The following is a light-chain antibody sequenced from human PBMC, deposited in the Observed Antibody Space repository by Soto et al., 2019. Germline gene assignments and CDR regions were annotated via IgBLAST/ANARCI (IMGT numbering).Light chain of an antibody. V-gene: IGKV1-39*01. CDR1: HSISSY. J-gene: IGKJ2*01. CDR3: QQSYNTPRT. Sequence: DIQMTQSPSSLSASVGDRVTITCRASHSISSYLNWYQQKPGKAPKLLIYAVSTLQGGGPPRFSGSGSGTDFTLTISSLQPEDFATYYCQQSYNTPRTLGQGTKLEIK. CDR2: AVS.